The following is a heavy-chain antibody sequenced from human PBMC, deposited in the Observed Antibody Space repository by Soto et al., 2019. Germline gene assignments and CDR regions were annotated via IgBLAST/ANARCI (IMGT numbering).Heavy chain of an antibody. V-gene: IGHV3-7*01. J-gene: IGHJ2*01. CDR3: ARGMTVTTLHWYFDL. CDR2: IKQDGSEK. D-gene: IGHD4-17*01. CDR1: GFTFSSYW. Sequence: EVQLVESGGGLVQPGGSLRLSCAASGFTFSSYWMSWVRQAPGKGLEWVANIKQDGSEKYYVDSVKGRFTISRDNAKNSLYLQMNSLRAEDTAVYYCARGMTVTTLHWYFDLWGRGTLVTVSS.